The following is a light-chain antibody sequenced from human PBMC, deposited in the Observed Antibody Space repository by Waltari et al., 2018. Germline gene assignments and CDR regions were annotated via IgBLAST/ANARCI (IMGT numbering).Light chain of an antibody. CDR2: GND. Sequence: QSVLTQPPSASGTPGQRVTISCSGSSSNIGSYTVNWYQQFPGTAPKLLVYGNDRRASGVPDRFAGSKSGTSASLSISGLQSEDEGDYCCAAWDDSLNGLVFGGGTKLTVL. CDR1: SSNIGSYT. V-gene: IGLV1-44*01. CDR3: AAWDDSLNGLV. J-gene: IGLJ3*02.